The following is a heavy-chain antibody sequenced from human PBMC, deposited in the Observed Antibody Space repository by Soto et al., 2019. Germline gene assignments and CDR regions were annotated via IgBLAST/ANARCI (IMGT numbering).Heavy chain of an antibody. D-gene: IGHD3-3*02. J-gene: IGHJ4*02. CDR2: ISGSDGSR. CDR1: GFTFSSYA. Sequence: RGSLRLSCAASGFTFSSYALSWVRQAPGKGLEWVSAISGSDGSRYYADSVKGRFTISRDNSKNTLYLQMNSLRAEDTAIYHCAKPSYIFGVVITGAFGYWGRGTLVTVSS. V-gene: IGHV3-23*01. CDR3: AKPSYIFGVVITGAFGY.